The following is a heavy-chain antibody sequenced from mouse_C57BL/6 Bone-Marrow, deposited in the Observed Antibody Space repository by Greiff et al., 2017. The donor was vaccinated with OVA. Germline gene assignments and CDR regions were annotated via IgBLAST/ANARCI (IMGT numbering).Heavy chain of an antibody. CDR3: ERGRTAQDYYAMDY. Sequence: VQLVESGAELVRPGASVKLSCKASGYTFTDYYINWVKQRPGQGLEWIARIYPGSGNTYYNEKFKGKATLTAEKSSSTAYMQLSSLTSEDSAVYFCERGRTAQDYYAMDYWGQGTSVTVSS. CDR2: IYPGSGNT. V-gene: IGHV1-76*01. D-gene: IGHD3-2*02. J-gene: IGHJ4*01. CDR1: GYTFTDYY.